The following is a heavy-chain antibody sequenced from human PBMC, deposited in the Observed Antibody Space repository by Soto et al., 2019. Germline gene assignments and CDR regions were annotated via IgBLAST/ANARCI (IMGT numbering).Heavy chain of an antibody. Sequence: SVKVSCKASGGTFSSYAISWVRQAPGQGLEWMGGIIPIFGTANYAQKFQGRVTITADESTSTAYMELSSLRSEDTAVYYCASVLEATYYYYGMAVWGQGTTVTVSS. D-gene: IGHD3-3*02. CDR3: ASVLEATYYYYGMAV. CDR1: GGTFSSYA. J-gene: IGHJ6*02. CDR2: IIPIFGTA. V-gene: IGHV1-69*13.